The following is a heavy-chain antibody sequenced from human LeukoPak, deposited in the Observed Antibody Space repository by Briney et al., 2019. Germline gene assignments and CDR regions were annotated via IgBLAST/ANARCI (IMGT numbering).Heavy chain of an antibody. Sequence: SETLSLTCAVYGGSFSGYYWSWIRQPPGKGLEWIGEINHSGSTNYNPSLKSRVTISVDTSKNQFSLKLSSVTAADTAVYYCARDSGSYPDKGHFDYWGQGTLVTVSS. V-gene: IGHV4-34*01. CDR3: ARDSGSYPDKGHFDY. CDR1: GGSFSGYY. J-gene: IGHJ4*02. D-gene: IGHD1-26*01. CDR2: INHSGST.